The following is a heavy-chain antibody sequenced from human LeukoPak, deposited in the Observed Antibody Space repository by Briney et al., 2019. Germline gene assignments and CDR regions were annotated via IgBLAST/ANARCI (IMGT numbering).Heavy chain of an antibody. D-gene: IGHD1-1*01. CDR1: GYTFTAYH. CDR2: ISPNSGDT. CDR3: VRSGYNWGFDY. V-gene: IGHV1-2*02. Sequence: ASVKVSCKASGYTFTAYHMHWVRQAPGQGLEWMGWISPNSGDTGFAQKFQGRVTMTRDTSISTAYLGLSRLRSDDTAVYYCVRSGYNWGFDYWGQGTLVTVSS. J-gene: IGHJ4*02.